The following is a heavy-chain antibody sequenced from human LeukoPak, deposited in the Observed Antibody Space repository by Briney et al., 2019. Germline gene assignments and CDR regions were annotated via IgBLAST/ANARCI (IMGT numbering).Heavy chain of an antibody. V-gene: IGHV1-69*13. CDR3: ARVILSSSGWYSWFDP. CDR2: IIPIFGTA. Sequence: GASVKVSCKASGGTFSSYAISWVRQAPGQGLEWMGGIIPIFGTANYAQKFQGRVTITADESTSTAYMELSSLRSEDTAVYYCARVILSSSGWYSWFDPWGQGTLVTVSS. D-gene: IGHD6-19*01. CDR1: GGTFSSYA. J-gene: IGHJ5*02.